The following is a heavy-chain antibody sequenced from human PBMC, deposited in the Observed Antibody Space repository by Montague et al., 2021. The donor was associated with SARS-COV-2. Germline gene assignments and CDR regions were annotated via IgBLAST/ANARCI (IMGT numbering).Heavy chain of an antibody. D-gene: IGHD1-26*01. Sequence: NNYAVSVKNRITINPDTSKNQISLQLNSVTPEDTAVYYCARTSASSDYWGYGTLVTVSS. V-gene: IGHV6-1*01. CDR3: ARTSASSDY. CDR2: N. J-gene: IGHJ4*01.